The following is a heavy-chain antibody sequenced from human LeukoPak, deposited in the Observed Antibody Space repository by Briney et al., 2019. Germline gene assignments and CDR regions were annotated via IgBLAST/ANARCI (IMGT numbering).Heavy chain of an antibody. CDR2: IIPIFGTA. Sequence: ASVKVSCKASGGTFSSYAISWVRQAPGQGLEWMGGIIPIFGTANYAQKFQGRVTITADKSTSTAYMELSSLRSEDTAVYYCASLRRDGYNYYFDYWGQGTLVTVSS. CDR3: ASLRRDGYNYYFDY. D-gene: IGHD5-24*01. CDR1: GGTFSSYA. V-gene: IGHV1-69*06. J-gene: IGHJ4*02.